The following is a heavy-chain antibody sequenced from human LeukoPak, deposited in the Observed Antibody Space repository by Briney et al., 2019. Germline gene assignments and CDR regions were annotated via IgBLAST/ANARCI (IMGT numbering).Heavy chain of an antibody. CDR3: ATYCSSTSCYYYMDV. CDR1: GFTFSSYG. CDR2: ISYDGSNK. Sequence: GGSLRLSCAASGFTFSSYGMHWVRQAPGKGLEWVAVISYDGSNKYYVDSVKGRFTISRDNAKNSLYLQMNSLRAEDTAVYYCATYCSSTSCYYYMDVWGKGTTVTVSS. V-gene: IGHV3-30*03. J-gene: IGHJ6*03. D-gene: IGHD2-2*01.